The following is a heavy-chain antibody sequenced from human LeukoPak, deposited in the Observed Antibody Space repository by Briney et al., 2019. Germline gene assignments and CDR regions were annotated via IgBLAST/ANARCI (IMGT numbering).Heavy chain of an antibody. CDR1: NYSLKRGYY. J-gene: IGHJ3*02. Sequence: SETLSLTCSVSNYSLKRGYYWGWIRQPPGKGLEWIGNIYHTGYSYSNPSLKSRVTMSVDTSKNQFSLKLSSVTAADTAVYYCARHGQQWLVDAFDIWGQGTMVTVSS. D-gene: IGHD6-19*01. CDR2: IYHTGYS. V-gene: IGHV4-38-2*02. CDR3: ARHGQQWLVDAFDI.